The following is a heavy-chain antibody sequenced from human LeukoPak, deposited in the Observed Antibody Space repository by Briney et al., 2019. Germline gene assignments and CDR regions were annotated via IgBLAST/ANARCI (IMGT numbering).Heavy chain of an antibody. Sequence: QPGGSLRLSCAASGFTFSSYSMNWVRQAPGKGLEWVSYISSSSSTIYYADSVKGRFTISRDNAKNSLYLQMNSLRAEDTAVYYCAGFYYYDSSGYPLRDAFDIWGQGTMVTVSS. CDR3: AGFYYYDSSGYPLRDAFDI. CDR1: GFTFSSYS. D-gene: IGHD3-22*01. CDR2: ISSSSSTI. J-gene: IGHJ3*02. V-gene: IGHV3-48*01.